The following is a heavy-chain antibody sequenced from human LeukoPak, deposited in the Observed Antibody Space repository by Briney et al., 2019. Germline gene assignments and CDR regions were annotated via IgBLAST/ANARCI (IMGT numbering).Heavy chain of an antibody. J-gene: IGHJ4*02. CDR2: TYYRSKWYN. CDR3: ARDAYYYGSESYFFDF. V-gene: IGHV6-1*01. CDR1: GDSVSSNSAA. Sequence: SQTLSLTCAISGDSVSSNSAAWNWIRQSPSRGLEWLGRTYYRSKWYNDYAVSVKSRITINPDTSKNQFSLQLNSVTPEDTAVYYCARDAYYYGSESYFFDFWGQGTLVTVSS. D-gene: IGHD3-10*01.